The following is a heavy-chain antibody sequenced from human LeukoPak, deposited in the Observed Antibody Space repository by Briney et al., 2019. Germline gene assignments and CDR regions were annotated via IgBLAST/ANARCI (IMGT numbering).Heavy chain of an antibody. CDR3: TKRGAYGSGRSYFFEF. V-gene: IGHV3-23*01. J-gene: IGHJ4*02. D-gene: IGHD2-15*01. CDR1: GFTFSSHA. CDR2: LSDSGGDT. Sequence: GGSLRLSCAASGFTFSSHAMSWVRQAPGKGLEWVSSLSDSGGDTFYANSVKGRFAISRDNFKNTLYLQMNSLRAEDTAVYYCTKRGAYGSGRSYFFEFRGQGALVTVSS.